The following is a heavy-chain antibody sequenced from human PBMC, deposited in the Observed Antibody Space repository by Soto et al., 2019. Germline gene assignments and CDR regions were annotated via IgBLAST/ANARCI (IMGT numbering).Heavy chain of an antibody. D-gene: IGHD6-13*01. J-gene: IGHJ4*02. CDR2: ISSTTNYI. Sequence: GGSLRLSCAASGFTFTRYSMNWVRQAPGKGLEWVSSISSTTNYIYYADSVKGRFTITRDNSKNTLYLQMNSLRAEDTAVYYCAKAGGAAGTVDYFDYWGQGTLVTVSS. V-gene: IGHV3-21*04. CDR3: AKAGGAAGTVDYFDY. CDR1: GFTFTRYS.